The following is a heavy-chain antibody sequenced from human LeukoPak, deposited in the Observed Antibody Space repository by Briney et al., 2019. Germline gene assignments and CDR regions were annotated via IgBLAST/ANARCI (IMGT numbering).Heavy chain of an antibody. CDR3: ARHNYYHFWSTLNWFDP. D-gene: IGHD3-3*01. J-gene: IGHJ5*02. CDR2: VYHSGST. CDR1: GSSISDNYY. V-gene: IGHV4-38-2*02. Sequence: PSETLSLTCTIFGSSISDNYYWGWIRRPPGKGLEWIGSVYHSGSTYYNPSLKSRVTLSVDTSNNHFSLKLRSVTAADTAVYYCARHNYYHFWSTLNWFDPWGQGTLVTVS.